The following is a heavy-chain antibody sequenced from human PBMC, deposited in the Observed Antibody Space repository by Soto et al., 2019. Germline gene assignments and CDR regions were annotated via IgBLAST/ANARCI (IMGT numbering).Heavy chain of an antibody. Sequence: GGSLRLSCAASGLTFSSYSMNWFRQAPGKGLEWVSSISSSSSYIYYADSVKGRFTISRDNAKNSLYLQMNSLRAEDTAVYYCARGILLGGYYFDYWGQGTLVTVSS. D-gene: IGHD2-21*01. CDR1: GLTFSSYS. J-gene: IGHJ4*02. CDR2: ISSSSSYI. CDR3: ARGILLGGYYFDY. V-gene: IGHV3-21*01.